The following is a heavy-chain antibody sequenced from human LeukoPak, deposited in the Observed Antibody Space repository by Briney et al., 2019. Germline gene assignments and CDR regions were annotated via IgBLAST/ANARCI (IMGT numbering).Heavy chain of an antibody. CDR3: ARGWLAETTVVTPYNY. Sequence: ASVKVSCKASGGTFSSYAINWVRQAPGQGLEWMGGIIPIFGTPSYAQKFQGRVTITAVESMSTAYMELSSLRSEDTAVYYCARGWLAETTVVTPYNYWGQGTLVTVSS. V-gene: IGHV1-69*13. CDR1: GGTFSSYA. J-gene: IGHJ4*02. D-gene: IGHD4-23*01. CDR2: IIPIFGTP.